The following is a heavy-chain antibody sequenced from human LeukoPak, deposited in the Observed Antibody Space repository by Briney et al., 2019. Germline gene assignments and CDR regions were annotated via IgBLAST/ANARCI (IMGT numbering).Heavy chain of an antibody. CDR3: AREPDA. CDR1: GGSLSGSRYY. CDR2: VNDGGSA. J-gene: IGHJ5*02. Sequence: SETLSLTCSVSGGSLSGSRYYWGWIRQPPAKGLEWVATVNDGGSALYNPSLRSRTTISVDTSKNQFSLRLTSVTAADTAVYYCAREPDAWGQGTLVTVSS. V-gene: IGHV4-39*07.